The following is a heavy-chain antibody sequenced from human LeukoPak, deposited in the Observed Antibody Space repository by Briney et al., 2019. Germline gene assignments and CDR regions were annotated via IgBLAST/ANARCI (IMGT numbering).Heavy chain of an antibody. J-gene: IGHJ4*02. CDR3: ARTNLDCKNGVCYDY. D-gene: IGHD2-8*01. CDR2: IIPILGIA. CDR1: GGTFSSYA. Sequence: RASVKVSCKASGGTFSSYAISWVRQAPGQGLEWMGRIIPILGIANYAQKFQGRVTITADKSTSTAYMELSSLRSEDTAVYYCARTNLDCKNGVCYDYWGQGTLVTVSS. V-gene: IGHV1-69*04.